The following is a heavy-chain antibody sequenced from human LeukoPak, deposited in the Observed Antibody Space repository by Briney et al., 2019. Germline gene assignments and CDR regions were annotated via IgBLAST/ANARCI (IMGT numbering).Heavy chain of an antibody. V-gene: IGHV3-23*01. J-gene: IGHJ3*02. D-gene: IGHD5-18*01. CDR1: GFTFGSCG. Sequence: PGGSLRLSCAASGFTFGSCGMSWVRQAPGKGLEWVSAVSQSGDNTYYADSVQGRFTISRDNSKNTMYLQMNSLRAEDTAVYYCATEGAAMVTRAFDIWGQGTVVSVSS. CDR3: ATEGAAMVTRAFDI. CDR2: VSQSGDNT.